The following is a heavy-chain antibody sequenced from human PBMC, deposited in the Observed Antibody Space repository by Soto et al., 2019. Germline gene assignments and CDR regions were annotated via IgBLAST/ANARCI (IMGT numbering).Heavy chain of an antibody. Sequence: SETLSLTCTVSGGSISSYYWSWIRQPPGKGLEWIGYIYYSGSTNYNPSLKSRVTIPVDTSKNQFSLKLSSVTAADTAVYYCARDSRDYYGSGSPHYFDYWGQGTLVTVSS. V-gene: IGHV4-59*01. D-gene: IGHD3-10*01. CDR3: ARDSRDYYGSGSPHYFDY. J-gene: IGHJ4*02. CDR1: GGSISSYY. CDR2: IYYSGST.